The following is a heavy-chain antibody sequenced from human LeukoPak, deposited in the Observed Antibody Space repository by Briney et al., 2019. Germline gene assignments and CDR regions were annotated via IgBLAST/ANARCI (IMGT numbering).Heavy chain of an antibody. CDR3: ARVDWLANYYYYMDV. J-gene: IGHJ6*03. V-gene: IGHV4-38-2*02. Sequence: SETLSLTCTVSGYSISTGYYWGWIRQPPGKGLEWIGSIYHSGSTYSNPSLKSRVTISVDTSKNQFSLNLSSVTAADTAVYYCARVDWLANYYYYMDVWGKGTTVTVSS. CDR2: IYHSGST. D-gene: IGHD2-21*01. CDR1: GYSISTGYY.